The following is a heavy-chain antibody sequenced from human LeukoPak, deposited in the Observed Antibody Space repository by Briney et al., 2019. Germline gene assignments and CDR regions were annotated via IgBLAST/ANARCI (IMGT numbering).Heavy chain of an antibody. V-gene: IGHV3-23*01. CDR3: AKGGYSGYDYLKGVWAQEFDY. Sequence: GGSLRLSCAASGFTFSSYAMSWVRQAPGKGLEWVSAISGSGGSTYYADSVKGRFTISRDNSKNTLYLQMNSLRAEDTAVYYCAKGGYSGYDYLKGVWAQEFDYWGQGTLVTVSS. CDR2: ISGSGGST. D-gene: IGHD5-12*01. CDR1: GFTFSSYA. J-gene: IGHJ4*02.